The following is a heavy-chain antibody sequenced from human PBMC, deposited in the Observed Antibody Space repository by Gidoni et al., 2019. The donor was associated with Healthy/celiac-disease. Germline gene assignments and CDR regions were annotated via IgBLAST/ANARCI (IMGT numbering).Heavy chain of an antibody. D-gene: IGHD1-26*01. J-gene: IGHJ4*02. CDR3: ARAGAPRGSYWYY. Sequence: QVQLQPWGAGLLQPSETLSLTCAVYGGSFSGYYWSWIRQPPGKGLEWIGEMNHSGSTNYNPSLKSRVTISVDTSKNQFSLKLSSVTAADTAVYYCARAGAPRGSYWYYWGQGTLVTVSS. CDR2: MNHSGST. CDR1: GGSFSGYY. V-gene: IGHV4-34*01.